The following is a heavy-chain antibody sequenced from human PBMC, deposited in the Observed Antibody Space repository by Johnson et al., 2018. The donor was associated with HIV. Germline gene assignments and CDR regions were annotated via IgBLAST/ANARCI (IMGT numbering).Heavy chain of an antibody. CDR3: ATERMVVPANVFDI. CDR2: IRYDGNDQ. J-gene: IGHJ3*02. D-gene: IGHD2-2*01. CDR1: GFTFSNYG. V-gene: IGHV3-30*02. Sequence: QVQLVESGGGVVQPGGSLRLSCAASGFTFSNYGMHWVRQAPGKGLEWVTFIRYDGNDQYYADSVKGRFTISRDNSKNTLYLQMNSLRGEDTAVYYCATERMVVPANVFDIWGQGTMVTVSS.